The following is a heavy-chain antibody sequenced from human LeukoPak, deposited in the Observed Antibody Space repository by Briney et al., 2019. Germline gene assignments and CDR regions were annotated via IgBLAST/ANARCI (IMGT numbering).Heavy chain of an antibody. CDR3: TTTTKVTID. Sequence: GGSLKLSCAASGFTFIDSSMHWVRQASGKGLEWVGRIRSKANSYATAYAASVKGRFTISRDDSKNTAYLQMNSLKTEDTAVYYCTTTTKVTIDGGQGTLVTVSS. CDR1: GFTFIDSS. V-gene: IGHV3-73*01. J-gene: IGHJ4*02. D-gene: IGHD4-17*01. CDR2: IRSKANSYAT.